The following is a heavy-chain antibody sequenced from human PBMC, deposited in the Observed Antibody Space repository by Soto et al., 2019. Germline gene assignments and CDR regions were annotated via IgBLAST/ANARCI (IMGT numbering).Heavy chain of an antibody. J-gene: IGHJ4*02. CDR3: TRDLRGDYYDTSGPPGH. Sequence: GGSLRLSCTASGFTFGDYAMSWFRQAPGKGLDWVGFIRSKAYGGTTEYAASVKGRFTISRDDSKSIAYLQMNSLKTGDTAVYYCTRDLRGDYYDTSGPPGHWGQGTLVPVSS. CDR1: GFTFGDYA. D-gene: IGHD3-22*01. V-gene: IGHV3-49*03. CDR2: IRSKAYGGTT.